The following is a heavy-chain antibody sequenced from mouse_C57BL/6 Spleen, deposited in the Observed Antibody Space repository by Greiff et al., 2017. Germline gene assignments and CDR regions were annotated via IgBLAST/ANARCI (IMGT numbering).Heavy chain of an antibody. CDR2: IHPNSGST. J-gene: IGHJ4*01. V-gene: IGHV1-64*01. Sequence: QVQLQQPGAELVKPGASVKLSCKASGYTFTSYWMHWVKQRPGQGLEWIGMIHPNSGSTNYNEKFKSKATLTVDKSSSTAYMQLSSLTSEDAAVYYCARYDYDAMDYWGQGTSVTVSS. CDR3: ARYDYDAMDY. CDR1: GYTFTSYW.